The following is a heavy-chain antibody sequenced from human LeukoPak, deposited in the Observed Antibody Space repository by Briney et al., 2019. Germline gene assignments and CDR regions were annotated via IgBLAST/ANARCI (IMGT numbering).Heavy chain of an antibody. V-gene: IGHV4-59*01. Sequence: SETLSLTCTVSGGSISSYYWSWIRQPPGKGLEWIGYIYYSGSTNYNPSLKSRVTISVDTSKNQFSLKLSSVTAEDTAVYYCARVDCSSTSCTHSYFDYWGQGTLVTVSS. D-gene: IGHD2-2*01. CDR3: ARVDCSSTSCTHSYFDY. CDR1: GGSISSYY. CDR2: IYYSGST. J-gene: IGHJ4*02.